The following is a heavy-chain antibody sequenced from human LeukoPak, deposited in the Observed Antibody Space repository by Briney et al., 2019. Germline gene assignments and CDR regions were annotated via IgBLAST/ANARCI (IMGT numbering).Heavy chain of an antibody. CDR3: ARETVPGAYGY. CDR2: IYHSGST. V-gene: IGHV4-30-2*01. J-gene: IGHJ4*02. D-gene: IGHD2-2*01. CDR1: GGSISSGGYS. Sequence: PQTLSLTCAVSGGSISSGGYSWSWIRQPPGKGLEWIGYIYHSGSTYYNPSLKSRVTISVDRSKNQFSLKLSSVTAADTAVYYFARETVPGAYGYWGQGTLVTVSS.